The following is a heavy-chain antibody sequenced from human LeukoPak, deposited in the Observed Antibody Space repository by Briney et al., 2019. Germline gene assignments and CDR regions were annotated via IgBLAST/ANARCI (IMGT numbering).Heavy chain of an antibody. V-gene: IGHV4-4*07. J-gene: IGHJ4*02. CDR3: ARLVATPVGGYYFDY. D-gene: IGHD5-12*01. CDR1: GGSISSYY. Sequence: SETLSLTCTVSGGSISSYYWSWIRQPAGKGLEWIGRIYTSGSTNYNPSLKSQVIISIDTFRSQFSLKVTSVTAADTAVHLCARLVATPVGGYYFDYWGQGTLVSVSS. CDR2: IYTSGST.